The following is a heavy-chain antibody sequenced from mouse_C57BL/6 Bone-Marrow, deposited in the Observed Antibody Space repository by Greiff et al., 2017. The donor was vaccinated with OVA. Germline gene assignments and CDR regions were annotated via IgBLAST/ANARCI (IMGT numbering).Heavy chain of an antibody. V-gene: IGHV3-6*01. CDR3: ARESDYDEGFAY. Sequence: EVKLQESGPGLVKPSQSLSLTCSVPGYSITSGYYWNWIRQFPGNKLEWMGYISYDGSNNYNPSLKNRISITRDTSKNQFFLKLNSVTTEDTATYYCARESDYDEGFAYWGQGTLVTVSA. J-gene: IGHJ3*01. CDR1: GYSITSGYY. CDR2: ISYDGSN. D-gene: IGHD2-4*01.